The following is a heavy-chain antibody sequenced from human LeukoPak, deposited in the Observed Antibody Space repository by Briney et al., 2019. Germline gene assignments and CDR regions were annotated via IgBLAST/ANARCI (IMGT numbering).Heavy chain of an antibody. CDR1: GFTFSSYE. V-gene: IGHV3-48*03. D-gene: IGHD3-10*01. CDR3: ARDGITMRILEY. Sequence: GSLRLSCAASGFTFSSYEMNWVRQAPGKGLEWVSYISSSGSTIYYADSVKGRFTISRDNAKNSLYLQMDSLRAEDTAVYYCARDGITMRILEYWGQGTLVTVSS. J-gene: IGHJ4*02. CDR2: ISSSGSTI.